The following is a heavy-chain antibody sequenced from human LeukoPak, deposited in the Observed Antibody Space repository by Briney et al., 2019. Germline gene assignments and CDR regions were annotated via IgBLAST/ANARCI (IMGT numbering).Heavy chain of an antibody. D-gene: IGHD3-10*01. CDR1: GYTFTSYA. V-gene: IGHV7-4-1*02. J-gene: IGHJ4*02. CDR3: ARDELLWFGEFFDY. CDR2: INTNTGNP. Sequence: ASVKVSCKASGYTFTSYAMNWVRQAPGQGLEWMGWINTNTGNPTYAQGFTGRFDFSLDTSVSTAYLQISSLKAEDTAVYYCARDELLWFGEFFDYWGQGTLVTVSS.